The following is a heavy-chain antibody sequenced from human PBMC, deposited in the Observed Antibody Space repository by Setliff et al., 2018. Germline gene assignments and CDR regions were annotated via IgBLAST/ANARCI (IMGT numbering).Heavy chain of an antibody. Sequence: GASVKVSCKASGYTFVGYYLHWVRQAPGQGLEWMGWINPKTGGTNYAQKFQGRVTMTRDASINTAFMHLSSLKSDDMAVYYCAREPYDYIWGSYRSPYFDHWGQGALVT. J-gene: IGHJ4*02. CDR3: AREPYDYIWGSYRSPYFDH. CDR2: INPKTGGT. CDR1: GYTFVGYY. V-gene: IGHV1-2*02. D-gene: IGHD3-16*02.